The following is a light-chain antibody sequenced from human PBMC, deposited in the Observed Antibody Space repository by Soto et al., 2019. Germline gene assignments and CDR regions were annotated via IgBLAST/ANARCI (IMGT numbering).Light chain of an antibody. CDR2: AAS. V-gene: IGKV1-39*01. CDR1: QSISSY. Sequence: DIQMTQSPSSLSASVGDRVTITCRASQSISSYLNWYQQKPGKAPKLLIYAASSLQSGVPSRFSVSGSGTDFTLTISSLQPEDFAPYYCQQSYSTPAFGGGTKVEIK. J-gene: IGKJ4*01. CDR3: QQSYSTPA.